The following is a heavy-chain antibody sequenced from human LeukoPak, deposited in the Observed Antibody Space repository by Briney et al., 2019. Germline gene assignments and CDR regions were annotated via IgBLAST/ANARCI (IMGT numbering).Heavy chain of an antibody. CDR1: GYTFTSYG. V-gene: IGHV1-18*01. D-gene: IGHD5-18*01. CDR2: IIAYNGNT. CDR3: ARDHGYSYGVDY. J-gene: IGHJ4*02. Sequence: VASVKVSCKASGYTFTSYGISWVRQGPGQGLEWMGWIIAYNGNTNYAQKLQARVIMTTDTSTSTAYMELRSLRSDDTAVYYCARDHGYSYGVDYWGQGTLVTVSS.